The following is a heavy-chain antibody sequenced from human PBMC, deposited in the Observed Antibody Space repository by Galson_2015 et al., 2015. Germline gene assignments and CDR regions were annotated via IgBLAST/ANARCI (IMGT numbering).Heavy chain of an antibody. Sequence: SVKVSCKASGYTFTSSYLHWARQAPGQGLEWMGIINPSGGSTSYAQKFQGRVTMTRDTSTTTVYMELSSLRSDDTAVYYCARWSGTYYDYWVQGTLVTVSS. J-gene: IGHJ4*02. CDR2: INPSGGST. D-gene: IGHD3-3*01. CDR3: ARWSGTYYDY. CDR1: GYTFTSSY. V-gene: IGHV1-46*01.